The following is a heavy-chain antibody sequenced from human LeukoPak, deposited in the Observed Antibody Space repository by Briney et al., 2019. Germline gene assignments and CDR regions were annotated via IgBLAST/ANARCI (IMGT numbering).Heavy chain of an antibody. CDR3: ARANDNYYYYYMDV. V-gene: IGHV3-21*01. CDR1: GFAFSSYS. Sequence: GGSLRLSCAASGFAFSSYSMSWVRQAPGKGLEWVSSISSSSSYIYYADSVKGRFTISRDNAKNSLYLQMNSLRAEDTAVYYCARANDNYYYYYMDVWGKGTTVTISS. D-gene: IGHD3-9*01. CDR2: ISSSSSYI. J-gene: IGHJ6*03.